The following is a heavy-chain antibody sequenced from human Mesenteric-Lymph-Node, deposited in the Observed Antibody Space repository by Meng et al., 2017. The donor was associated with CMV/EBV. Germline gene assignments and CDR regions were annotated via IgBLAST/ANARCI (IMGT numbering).Heavy chain of an antibody. V-gene: IGHV1-46*01. CDR2: INPSGGSA. D-gene: IGHD1-26*01. CDR3: AREDGSFDY. Sequence: KVSCQTSGYTFTNYYVHWVRQAPGQGLEWMGIINPSGGSARYAQKFQGRVTMTSDTSTSTVYMELSSLRSEDTAVYYCAREDGSFDYWGQGTLVTVSS. J-gene: IGHJ4*02. CDR1: GYTFTNYY.